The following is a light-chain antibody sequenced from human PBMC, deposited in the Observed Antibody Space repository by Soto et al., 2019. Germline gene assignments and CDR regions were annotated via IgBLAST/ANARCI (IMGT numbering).Light chain of an antibody. V-gene: IGKV3-20*01. CDR1: QSGSSSY. CDR3: QQYGSSPRT. CDR2: GAS. J-gene: IGKJ1*01. Sequence: EIVLTQSPGTLSLSPGERATLSCRASQSGSSSYLAWYQQKPGQAPRLLIYGASSRATGIPDRFSGSGSGADFTLTISRLEPEDFAVYYCQQYGSSPRTFGQGTKV.